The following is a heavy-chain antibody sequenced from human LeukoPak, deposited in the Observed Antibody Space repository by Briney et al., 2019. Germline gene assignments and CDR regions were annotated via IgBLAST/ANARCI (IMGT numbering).Heavy chain of an antibody. CDR2: ISSSSSYI. CDR1: GFTFSSYS. D-gene: IGHD1-7*01. V-gene: IGHV3-21*01. J-gene: IGHJ4*02. CDR3: ARAGETGTTGGSLIDY. Sequence: GGSLRLSCAASGFTFSSYSMNWVRQAPGKGLECVSSISSSSSYIYYADSVKGRFTISRDNAKNSLYLQMNSLRAEDTAVYYCARAGETGTTGGSLIDYWGQGTLVTVSS.